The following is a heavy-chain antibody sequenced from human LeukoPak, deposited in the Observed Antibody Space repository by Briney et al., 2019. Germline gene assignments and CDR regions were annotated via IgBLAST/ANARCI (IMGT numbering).Heavy chain of an antibody. Sequence: ASGKVSCKVSGYTFTGYFMHWVRQAPGQGLEWMGQIYPHSGVTVYAQKFEGRVTMTRDTSITTAYMELSSLRSDDTAVYYCARDHAFDGDNWFDPWGQGTLVTVSS. D-gene: IGHD3-10*01. J-gene: IGHJ5*02. CDR1: GYTFTGYF. V-gene: IGHV1-2*06. CDR3: ARDHAFDGDNWFDP. CDR2: IYPHSGVT.